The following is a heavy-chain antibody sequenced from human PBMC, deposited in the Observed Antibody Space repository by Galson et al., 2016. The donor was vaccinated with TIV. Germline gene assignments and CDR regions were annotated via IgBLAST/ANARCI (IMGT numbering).Heavy chain of an antibody. Sequence: SLKLSCAASGVTFSNYWMSWIRQAPGKGLEWVANINHDGSTKYYVHSVKGRFTISRDNAKNSLYMQMNSLRAEDTAVYYCARDLIVVVPSSIYFDLWGRGTLLTVST. J-gene: IGHJ2*01. D-gene: IGHD2-2*01. CDR1: GVTFSNYW. CDR2: INHDGSTK. CDR3: ARDLIVVVPSSIYFDL. V-gene: IGHV3-7*01.